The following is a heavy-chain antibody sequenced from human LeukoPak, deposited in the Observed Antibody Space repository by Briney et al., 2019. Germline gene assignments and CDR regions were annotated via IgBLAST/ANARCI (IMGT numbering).Heavy chain of an antibody. CDR2: INAGNGNT. CDR3: ARGPPPRTGWYDY. V-gene: IGHV1-3*01. CDR1: GYSFTSYA. D-gene: IGHD6-19*01. J-gene: IGHJ4*02. Sequence: ASVKVSCKASGYSFTSYAMHWVRQAPGQRLEWMGWINAGNGNTKYSQKFQGRVTITRDTSASTAYMELSSLRSEDTAVYYCARGPPPRTGWYDYWGQGTLVTVSS.